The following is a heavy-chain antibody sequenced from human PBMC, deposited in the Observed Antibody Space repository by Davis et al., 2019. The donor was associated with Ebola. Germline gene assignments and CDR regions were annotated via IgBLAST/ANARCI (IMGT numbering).Heavy chain of an antibody. J-gene: IGHJ4*02. CDR2: INHSGST. V-gene: IGHV4-34*01. D-gene: IGHD5-24*01. Sequence: PSETLSLTCAVYGGSFSGYYWSWIRQPPGKGLEWIGEINHSGSTNYNPSLKSRVTISVDTSKNQFSLKLSSVTAADTAVYYCARSRWLQFGGHFDYWGQGTLVTVSS. CDR3: ARSRWLQFGGHFDY. CDR1: GGSFSGYY.